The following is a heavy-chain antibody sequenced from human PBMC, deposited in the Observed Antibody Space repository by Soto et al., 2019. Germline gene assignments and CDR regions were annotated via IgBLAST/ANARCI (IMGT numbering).Heavy chain of an antibody. CDR1: GYTFTSYD. CDR2: MNPNSGNT. D-gene: IGHD3-3*01. V-gene: IGHV1-8*01. CDR3: ARDTHIPIFGVVISDNWFDP. Sequence: QVQLVQSGAEVKKPGASVKVSCKASGYTFTSYDINWVRQATGQGLEWMGWMNPNSGNTGYAQKFQGRVTMTRNTSISTAYMELSSLRSEDTAVYYCARDTHIPIFGVVISDNWFDPWGQGTLVTVSS. J-gene: IGHJ5*02.